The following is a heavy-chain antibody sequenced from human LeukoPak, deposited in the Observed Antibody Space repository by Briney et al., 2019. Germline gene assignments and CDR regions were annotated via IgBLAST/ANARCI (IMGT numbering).Heavy chain of an antibody. V-gene: IGHV3-33*01. CDR2: IWYDGSNK. Sequence: GRSLRLSCAASGFTFSSYGMHWVRQAPGKGLEWVAVIWYDGSNKYYADSVKGRFTISRDNSKNTLYLQMNSLRAEDTAVYHCARVAAAYSSSTDFDYWGQETLVTVSS. J-gene: IGHJ4*02. CDR3: ARVAAAYSSSTDFDY. CDR1: GFTFSSYG. D-gene: IGHD6-6*01.